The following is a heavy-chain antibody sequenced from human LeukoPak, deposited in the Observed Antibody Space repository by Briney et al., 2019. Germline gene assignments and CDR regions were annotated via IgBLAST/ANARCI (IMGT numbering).Heavy chain of an antibody. CDR3: ARDGGAYDILTGYSRGRKYYFDY. Sequence: ASVKVSCKASGYTFTSYYMHWVRQAPGQGLEGMGIINPSGGSTSYEQKLQGRVTMTRDTSTSTVYMELSSRRSEDTAVYYCARDGGAYDILTGYSRGRKYYFDYWGQGTLVTVSS. CDR1: GYTFTSYY. D-gene: IGHD3-9*01. V-gene: IGHV1-46*01. CDR2: INPSGGST. J-gene: IGHJ4*02.